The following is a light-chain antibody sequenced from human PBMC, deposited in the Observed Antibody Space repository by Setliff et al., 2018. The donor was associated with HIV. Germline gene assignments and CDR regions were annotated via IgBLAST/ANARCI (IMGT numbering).Light chain of an antibody. CDR1: TSGIGHYNR. J-gene: IGLJ1*01. CDR3: SSYTTSITFV. V-gene: IGLV2-18*02. Sequence: QSVLTQPPYVSGAPGQSVTISCTGSTSGIGHYNRVSWYQQPPGAAPKLIMYEVSHRPSGVPDRFSGSKSDSTASLTISGLQPEDEADYYCSSYTTSITFVFGTGTKV. CDR2: EVS.